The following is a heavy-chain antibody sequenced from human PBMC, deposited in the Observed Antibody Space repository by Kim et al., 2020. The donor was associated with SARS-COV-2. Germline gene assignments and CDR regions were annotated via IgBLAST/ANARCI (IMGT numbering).Heavy chain of an antibody. CDR3: TRALSGSGRGFDP. CDR2: IKHDGSEK. CDR1: GFAFNDYW. D-gene: IGHD3-10*01. Sequence: GGSLRLSCAACGFAFNDYWMTWIRQAPGKGLEWVAGIKHDGSEKLYADSVKGRFTISRDNAKTSLYLQMNSLRVEDMAVYYCTRALSGSGRGFDPWGQGTLVTVSS. J-gene: IGHJ5*02. V-gene: IGHV3-7*05.